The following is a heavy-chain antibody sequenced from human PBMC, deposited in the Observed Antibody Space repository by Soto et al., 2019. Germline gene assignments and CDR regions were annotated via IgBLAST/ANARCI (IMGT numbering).Heavy chain of an antibody. D-gene: IGHD1-1*01. J-gene: IGHJ4*02. CDR3: ARDRQRRLQPHFDS. V-gene: IGHV3-48*03. CDR1: GFTFSTYT. Sequence: GGSLRLSCAASGFTFSTYTMTWARQAPGKGLEWVSYISSSGSTIFYADSVKGRFTISRDNAKNSLYLQMNSLRAEDTAVCYCARDRQRRLQPHFDSWGQGTLVTVSS. CDR2: ISSSGSTI.